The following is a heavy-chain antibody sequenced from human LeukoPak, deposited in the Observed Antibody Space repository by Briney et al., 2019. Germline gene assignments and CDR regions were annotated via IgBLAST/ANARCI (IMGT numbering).Heavy chain of an antibody. CDR1: GASISGSISGGTYY. CDR2: IYYSGST. Sequence: SETLSLTCTVSGASISGSISGGTYYWNWIRQPAGKGLEWIGSIYYSGSTYYNPSLKSRVTISVDTSKNQFSLKLSSVTAADTAVYYCARHRRYSSSSEYNWFDPWGQGTLVTVSS. J-gene: IGHJ5*02. CDR3: ARHRRYSSSSEYNWFDP. D-gene: IGHD6-13*01. V-gene: IGHV4-39*01.